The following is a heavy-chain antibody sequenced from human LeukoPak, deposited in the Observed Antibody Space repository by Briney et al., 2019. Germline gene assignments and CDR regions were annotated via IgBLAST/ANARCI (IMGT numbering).Heavy chain of an antibody. Sequence: GGSLRLSCAASGFTFSSYAMYWVRQAPGKGLEWVSGIFGSGGSTHYADSVKGRFTISRDNSKNTVYLQMNSLRAEDTAVYYCAKDVYGDYGGLDYWGQGTLVTVSS. CDR3: AKDVYGDYGGLDY. CDR1: GFTFSSYA. CDR2: IFGSGGST. D-gene: IGHD4-17*01. V-gene: IGHV3-23*01. J-gene: IGHJ4*02.